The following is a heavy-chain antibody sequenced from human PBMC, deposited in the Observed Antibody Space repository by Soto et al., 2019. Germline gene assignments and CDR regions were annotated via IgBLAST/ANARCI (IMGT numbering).Heavy chain of an antibody. J-gene: IGHJ6*02. CDR2: IWYDGSNK. D-gene: IGHD1-26*01. Sequence: GGSLRLSCAASGFTFSSYGMHWVRQAPGKGLEWVAVIWYDGSNKYYADSVKGRFTISRDNSKNTLYLQMNSLRAEDTAVYYCAREGANSELPLYYYYGMDVWGQGTTVTVSS. V-gene: IGHV3-33*01. CDR3: AREGANSELPLYYYYGMDV. CDR1: GFTFSSYG.